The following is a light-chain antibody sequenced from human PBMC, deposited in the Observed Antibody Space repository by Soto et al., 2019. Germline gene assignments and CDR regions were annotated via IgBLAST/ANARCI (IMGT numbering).Light chain of an antibody. CDR3: QQYDITSYT. V-gene: IGKV4-1*01. Sequence: DIVMTQSPDSLAVSLGERATINCKSSQSVLYSSKNKNYLAWYQQKPGQPPKLLIYWASTRESGVPDRFSGSGSGTDFTLTISSLQAEDVAVYYCQQYDITSYTFGQGTKLEIK. CDR2: WAS. CDR1: QSVLYSSKNKNY. J-gene: IGKJ2*01.